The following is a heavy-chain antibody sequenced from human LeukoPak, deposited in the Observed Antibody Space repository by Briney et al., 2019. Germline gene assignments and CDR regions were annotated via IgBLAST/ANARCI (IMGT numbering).Heavy chain of an antibody. CDR1: GGSISSNSYY. V-gene: IGHV4-39*01. CDR3: ARQSGVSSDNYFGMDV. CDR2: IYYSGSS. Sequence: SETLSLTCTVSGGSISSNSYYWGWLRQPPGKGLEWIASIYYSGSSYYNPSLKSRVTISVDTSKNQFSLKMSSVTAADTAVFYCARQSGVSSDNYFGMDVWGQGTTVTVSS. D-gene: IGHD1-26*01. J-gene: IGHJ6*02.